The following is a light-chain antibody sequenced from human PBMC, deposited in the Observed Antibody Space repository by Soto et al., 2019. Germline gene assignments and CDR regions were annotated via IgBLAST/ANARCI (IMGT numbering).Light chain of an antibody. Sequence: QSALTQPASVSGSPGQSITISCTGTSSDVGGSSNFVSWYQQHPGKAPKLMIYDVSNRPSGVSNRFSGPKSGNTASLTISGLQAEDEADYYCSSYTISDTLVFGGGTKVTVL. J-gene: IGLJ2*01. CDR2: DVS. CDR3: SSYTISDTLV. CDR1: SSDVGGSSNF. V-gene: IGLV2-14*03.